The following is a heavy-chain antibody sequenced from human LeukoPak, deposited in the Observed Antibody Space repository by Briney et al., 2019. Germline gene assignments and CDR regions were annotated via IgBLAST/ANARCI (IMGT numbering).Heavy chain of an antibody. Sequence: PGGSLRLSCEASGFMFSGFGMHWVRQAPGKGLEWVAFIRSDGYNKYYADSVKGRFTISRDNSKNTLYLQMNSLRAEDTALYYCAKDSRNLPFDYWGQGTQVTVSS. CDR2: IRSDGYNK. CDR1: GFMFSGFG. D-gene: IGHD1-14*01. CDR3: AKDSRNLPFDY. V-gene: IGHV3-30*02. J-gene: IGHJ4*02.